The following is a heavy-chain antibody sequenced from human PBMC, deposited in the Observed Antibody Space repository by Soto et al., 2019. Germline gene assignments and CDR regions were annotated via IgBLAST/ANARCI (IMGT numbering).Heavy chain of an antibody. J-gene: IGHJ5*02. D-gene: IGHD3-10*01. V-gene: IGHV1-69*02. CDR3: ARGITMARGAYNWFDP. CDR1: GGTLSSHT. CDR2: IIPILGIA. Sequence: GASVKVSFKASGGTLSSHTINWVGPAPRQGFEWMGRIIPILGIANYALKFQGRVTITADKSTSTAYMELSSLRSEDTAVYYCARGITMARGAYNWFDPWGQGTLVTVSS.